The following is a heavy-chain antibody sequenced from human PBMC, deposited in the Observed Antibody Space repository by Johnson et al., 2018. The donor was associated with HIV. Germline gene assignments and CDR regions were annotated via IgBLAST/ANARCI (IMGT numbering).Heavy chain of an antibody. CDR1: GFTFSSYA. J-gene: IGHJ3*02. CDR3: AKVRSGYTEIDAFDI. Sequence: QVQLVESEGGVVQPGRSLRLSCAASGFTFSSYAMHWVRQAPGKGLEWVAVISYDGSDKYYADSVTGRFTFSRDNSKNTLYLQMNSLRAEDTAVYFCAKVRSGYTEIDAFDIWGQGTMVTVSS. D-gene: IGHD3-22*01. V-gene: IGHV3-30*04. CDR2: ISYDGSDK.